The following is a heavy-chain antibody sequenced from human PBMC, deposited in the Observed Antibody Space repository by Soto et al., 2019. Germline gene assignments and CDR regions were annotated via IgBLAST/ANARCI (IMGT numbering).Heavy chain of an antibody. V-gene: IGHV4-31*03. J-gene: IGHJ3*02. CDR2: IYYSGST. CDR1: GGSISSGGYY. D-gene: IGHD3-22*01. Sequence: PSETLSLTCTVSGGSISSGGYYWSWIRQHPGKGLEWIGYIYYSGSTYYNPSLKSRVTISVDTSKNQLSLKLSSVTAADTAVYYCARDSPPYYYDSSGGIWGQGTMVTVSS. CDR3: ARDSPPYYYDSSGGI.